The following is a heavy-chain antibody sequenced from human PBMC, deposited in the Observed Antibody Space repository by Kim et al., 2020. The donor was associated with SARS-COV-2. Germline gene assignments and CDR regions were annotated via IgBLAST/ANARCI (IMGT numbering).Heavy chain of an antibody. V-gene: IGHV4-39*01. CDR1: GGSISSSSYS. CDR3: ARQRITGTGRGPGYH. Sequence: SETLSLTCNVSGGSISSSSYSWGWIRQPPGKGLEWIGTIYYSGTTYYDPSLGSRVTISVDTSRNQFSLNLNSVTAADTAVYYCARQRITGTGRGPGYHWG. D-gene: IGHD1-20*01. CDR2: IYYSGTT. J-gene: IGHJ1*01.